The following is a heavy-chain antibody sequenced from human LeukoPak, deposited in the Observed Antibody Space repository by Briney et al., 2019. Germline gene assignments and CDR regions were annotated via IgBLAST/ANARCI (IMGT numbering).Heavy chain of an antibody. V-gene: IGHV3-15*01. CDR1: GFTFNNAW. Sequence: GGSLRLSCAASGFTFNNAWMSWVRQAPGKGLEWVGRIKGKTDGETTDYAAPVKGRFTISRDDSKNTLYLQMNSLKTEDTAVYYCQAGSSGGSAGLYYYYGMDVWGQGTTVTVSS. D-gene: IGHD2-15*01. J-gene: IGHJ6*02. CDR2: IKGKTDGETT. CDR3: QAGSSGGSAGLYYYYGMDV.